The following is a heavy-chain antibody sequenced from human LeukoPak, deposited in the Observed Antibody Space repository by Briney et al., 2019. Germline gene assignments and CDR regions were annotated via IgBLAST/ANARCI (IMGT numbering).Heavy chain of an antibody. CDR1: GFTFNDYY. J-gene: IGHJ4*02. Sequence: SGGSLRLSCAASGFTFNDYYMSWIRQAPGKGLGWVSYMSSSGSTIYYADTVKGRFTISRDNATNSLYLQMNSLRAEDTAVYYCARENRQWLVLGGVDYWGQGTLVTVSS. V-gene: IGHV3-11*04. CDR3: ARENRQWLVLGGVDY. D-gene: IGHD6-19*01. CDR2: MSSSGSTI.